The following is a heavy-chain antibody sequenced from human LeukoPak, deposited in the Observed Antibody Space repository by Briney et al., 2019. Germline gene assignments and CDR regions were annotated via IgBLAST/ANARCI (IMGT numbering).Heavy chain of an antibody. J-gene: IGHJ3*02. CDR3: VSDYDGGSGYYAMHDAFDI. V-gene: IGHV4-39*07. Sequence: SETLSLTCTVSVGSICSSSYYCGWIRQPPGKGLVWHGCNYYSGSTYYHPSLKSRVTISVDTSKNQCSLKLSSGTAADTAVYYCVSDYDGGSGYYAMHDAFDIWGQGTMVTVSS. CDR1: VGSICSSSYY. D-gene: IGHD3-22*01. CDR2: NYYSGST.